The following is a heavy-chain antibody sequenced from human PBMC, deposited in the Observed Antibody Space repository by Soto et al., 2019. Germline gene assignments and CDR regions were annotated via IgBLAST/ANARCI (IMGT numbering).Heavy chain of an antibody. J-gene: IGHJ4*01. V-gene: IGHV2-5*02. Sequence: QITLKESGPTRVRPTQTLALTCTFSGFSLTTSGVGVGWIRKTPGKALEWLAVIYWDDDKRYSPSLKSRLTITKDTSKNQVVLTIADMDPVDTATYFCAHRGYMYGNWDHGYFDYWGHGTLVTVSS. D-gene: IGHD5-18*01. CDR1: GFSLTTSGVG. CDR3: AHRGYMYGNWDHGYFDY. CDR2: IYWDDDK.